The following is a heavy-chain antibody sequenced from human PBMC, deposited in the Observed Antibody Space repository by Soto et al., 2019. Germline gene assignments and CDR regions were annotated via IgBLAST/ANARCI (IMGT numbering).Heavy chain of an antibody. CDR2: FESGGSI. CDR1: GVTVNTNY. CDR3: ASTAVWKNAFEI. J-gene: IGHJ3*02. D-gene: IGHD3-16*01. V-gene: IGHV3-53*01. Sequence: EVQLVESGGGLIQPGGSLTLTCAASGVTVNTNYMSWVRQSPGKGLEWVSLFESGGSIYYADSVKDRFTISRDNFKNTLSLQMNSLRVEDTAVYVCASTAVWKNAFEIWGQGTLVSVSS.